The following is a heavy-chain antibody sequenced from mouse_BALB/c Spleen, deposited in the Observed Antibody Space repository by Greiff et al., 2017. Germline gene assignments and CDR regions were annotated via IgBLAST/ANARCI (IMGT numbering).Heavy chain of an antibody. Sequence: VQLKESGTVLARPGASVKMSCKASGYSFTSYWMHWVKQRPGQGLEWIGAIYPGNSDTSYNQKFKGKAKLTAVTSASTAYMELSSLTNEDSAVYYCTRPYYGNYHYYAMDYWGQGTSVTVSS. CDR2: IYPGNSDT. V-gene: IGHV1-5*01. D-gene: IGHD2-10*01. CDR1: GYSFTSYW. CDR3: TRPYYGNYHYYAMDY. J-gene: IGHJ4*01.